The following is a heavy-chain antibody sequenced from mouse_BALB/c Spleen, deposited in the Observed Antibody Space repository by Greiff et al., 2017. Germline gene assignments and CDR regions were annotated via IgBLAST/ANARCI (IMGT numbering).Heavy chain of an antibody. CDR1: FYSIPRCYY. D-gene: IGHD2-14*01. Sequence: LQDSGPCLVQPSQSLSLTCSVTFYSIPRCYYWNCLRQFPGNKLEWMGYISYDGSNNYHPSLKNRISITRDTSKNQFFLKLNSVTTEDTATYYCVRYDNRYYYAMDYWGQGTSVTVSS. V-gene: IGHV3-6*02. CDR2: ISYDGSN. J-gene: IGHJ4*01. CDR3: VRYDNRYYYAMDY.